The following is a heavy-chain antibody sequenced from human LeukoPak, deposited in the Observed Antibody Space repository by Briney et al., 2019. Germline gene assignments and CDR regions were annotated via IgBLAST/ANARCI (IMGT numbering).Heavy chain of an antibody. J-gene: IGHJ6*03. CDR3: ARIGLFLSSDYYIDV. CDR1: GYTFTSYG. CDR2: ISAYNGNT. D-gene: IGHD2-21*01. V-gene: IGHV1-18*01. Sequence: GASVKVSCKASGYTFTSYGISWVRQAPGQGLEWMGWISAYNGNTNYAQKLQGRVTMTRDTSISTAYMELSRLRSDDTAVYYCARIGLFLSSDYYIDVWGKGTTVTVSS.